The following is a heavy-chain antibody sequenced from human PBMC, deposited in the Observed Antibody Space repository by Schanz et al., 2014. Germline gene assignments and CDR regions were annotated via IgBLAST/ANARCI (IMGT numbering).Heavy chain of an antibody. Sequence: VQLVESGGGVAQPGGSLRLSCAASGFSFSGYGMHWVRQAPGKGLEWVSSISWNSGSVAYADSVKGRFTISRDDAKNSLYLQMNSLRAEDTALYYCTRDRAYHSFDYWGQGTLVTVSS. J-gene: IGHJ4*02. CDR1: GFSFSGYG. CDR3: TRDRAYHSFDY. D-gene: IGHD1-26*01. V-gene: IGHV3-9*01. CDR2: ISWNSGSV.